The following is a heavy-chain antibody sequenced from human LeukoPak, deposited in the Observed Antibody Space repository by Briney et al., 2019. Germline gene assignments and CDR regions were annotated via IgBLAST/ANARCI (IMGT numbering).Heavy chain of an antibody. D-gene: IGHD1-1*01. J-gene: IGHJ4*02. CDR2: MYYSGST. V-gene: IGHV4-59*08. CDR1: GGSISSYY. CDR3: ARRAYSAAYWKHFDY. Sequence: SETLSLTCTVSGGSISSYYWSWIRQPPGKGLEWIGYMYYSGSTNSNPSLKSRVTISVDTSKNQFSLKLNSVTAADTAVYFCARRAYSAAYWKHFDYWGQGTLVTVSS.